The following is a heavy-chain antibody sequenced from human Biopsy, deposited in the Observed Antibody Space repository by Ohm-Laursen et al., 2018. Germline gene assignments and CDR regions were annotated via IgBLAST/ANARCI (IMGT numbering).Heavy chain of an antibody. CDR2: FRFEDRT. Sequence: SGDLSLTCPVSGGSISNYFWTWIRQPPGKGLEWIGYFRFEDRTSYNSSLKSRVTISADTSKNQFSLRLSSVTAADTAVYYCALGGGSYVNFDYWGQGTLVTVSS. V-gene: IGHV4-59*01. CDR3: ALGGGSYVNFDY. CDR1: GGSISNYF. D-gene: IGHD1-26*01. J-gene: IGHJ4*02.